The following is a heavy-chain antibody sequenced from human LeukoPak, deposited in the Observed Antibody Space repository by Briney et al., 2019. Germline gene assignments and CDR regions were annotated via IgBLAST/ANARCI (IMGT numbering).Heavy chain of an antibody. CDR1: GFTFSSYE. CDR2: ITGSGVST. CDR3: AKRLGSGSYEYYFDS. D-gene: IGHD1-26*01. Sequence: GGSLRLSCAASGFTFSSYEMNWVRQAPGKGLEWVSSITGSGVSTYYADSVKGRFTISRDNSKNTLYLQMNSLRAEDTAVYYCAKRLGSGSYEYYFDSWGQGTLVTVSS. J-gene: IGHJ4*02. V-gene: IGHV3-23*01.